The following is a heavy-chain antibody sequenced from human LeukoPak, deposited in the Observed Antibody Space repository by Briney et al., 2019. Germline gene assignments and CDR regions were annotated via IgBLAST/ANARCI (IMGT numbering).Heavy chain of an antibody. V-gene: IGHV3-30*18. CDR3: AKDGYYGSGTYPDY. CDR2: VSYDGTNK. Sequence: GTSLRLSCAASGFTFSSDGMNWVRQAPGKGLEGVAVVSYDGTNKFYVDFLRGRFTISRDNSKNTLYLQMNSLRAADTAVYYCAKDGYYGSGTYPDYWGQGTLVTVPS. D-gene: IGHD3-10*01. J-gene: IGHJ4*02. CDR1: GFTFSSDG.